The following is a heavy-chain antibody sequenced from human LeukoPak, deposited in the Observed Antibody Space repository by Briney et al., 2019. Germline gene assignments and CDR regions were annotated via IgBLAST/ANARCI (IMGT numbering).Heavy chain of an antibody. CDR3: ASLWSSTVATPRDGMDV. D-gene: IGHD4-23*01. V-gene: IGHV4-59*01. Sequence: SETLSLTCTVSGGSISSYYWSWIRQPPGKGLEWIGYIYYSGSTNYNPSLKSRVTISVDTSKNQFSLKLSSVTAADTAVYYCASLWSSTVATPRDGMDVWGRGTTVTVSS. CDR1: GGSISSYY. CDR2: IYYSGST. J-gene: IGHJ6*02.